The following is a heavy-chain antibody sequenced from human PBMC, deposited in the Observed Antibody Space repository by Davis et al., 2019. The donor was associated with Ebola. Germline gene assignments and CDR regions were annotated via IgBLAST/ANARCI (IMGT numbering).Heavy chain of an antibody. Sequence: LRLSCAVSGGSISSGGYSWSWIRQPPGKGLEWIGYICHSGSTYYNPSLKSRVTISVDRSKNQFSLKLSSVTAADTAVYYCARGYDFWSGYHYYYYGMDVWSQGTTVTVSS. V-gene: IGHV4-30-2*01. D-gene: IGHD3-3*01. J-gene: IGHJ6*02. CDR1: GGSISSGGYS. CDR3: ARGYDFWSGYHYYYYGMDV. CDR2: ICHSGST.